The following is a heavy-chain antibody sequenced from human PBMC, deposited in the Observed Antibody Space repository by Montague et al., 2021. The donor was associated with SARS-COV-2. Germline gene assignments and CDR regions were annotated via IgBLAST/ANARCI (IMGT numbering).Heavy chain of an antibody. Sequence: CAISGDSVSSNSVSWNWIRQSPSRGLEWLGRTYYRSKWSNEYALSMKSRITITPDTSKNQLSLQLTSVTPEDTAVYYCIRAVWGVQDYWGQGSLVTVSS. V-gene: IGHV6-1*01. CDR3: IRAVWGVQDY. J-gene: IGHJ4*02. CDR2: TYYRSKWSN. D-gene: IGHD3-10*01. CDR1: GDSVSSNSVS.